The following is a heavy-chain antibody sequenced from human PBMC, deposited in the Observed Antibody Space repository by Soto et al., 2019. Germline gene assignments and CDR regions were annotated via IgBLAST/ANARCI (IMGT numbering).Heavy chain of an antibody. CDR2: ISGSGGST. Sequence: GGSLRLSCAASGFTFSSYAMSWVRQAPGKGLEWVSAISGSGGSTYYADSVEGRFIISRDNSKNTLYLQMNSLRAEDRAVYYCAKDLGEDTAMIIPPWFDPWGQGTLVTVSS. J-gene: IGHJ5*02. V-gene: IGHV3-23*01. D-gene: IGHD5-18*01. CDR3: AKDLGEDTAMIIPPWFDP. CDR1: GFTFSSYA.